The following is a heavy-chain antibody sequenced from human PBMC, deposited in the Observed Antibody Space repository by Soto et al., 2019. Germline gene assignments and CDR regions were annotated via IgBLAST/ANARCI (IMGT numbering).Heavy chain of an antibody. CDR3: AKCEFGFGPNSLYYFDY. CDR1: GFPFNNYV. J-gene: IGHJ4*02. CDR2: LSRSGGST. Sequence: VQLLDSGGGLVQPGGSRRLSCAASGFPFNNYVMSWVRQAPGTGLEGVSALSRSGGSTYYTDSVKGRFAISRGNSKNTLYLQMNSLRAEDTAVYYCAKCEFGFGPNSLYYFDYWGQGTLVAVSS. D-gene: IGHD3-10*01. V-gene: IGHV3-23*01.